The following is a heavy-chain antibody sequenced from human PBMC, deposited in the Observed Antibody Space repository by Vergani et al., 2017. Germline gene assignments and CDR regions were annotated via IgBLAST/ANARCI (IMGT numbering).Heavy chain of an antibody. J-gene: IGHJ6*02. CDR3: ARDRRAIFGVVIISDYGMDV. V-gene: IGHV3-9*01. CDR2: ISWNSGSI. CDR1: GFTFDDYA. Sequence: EVQLVESGGGLVQPGRSLRLSCAASGFTFDDYAMHWVRQAPGKGLEWVSGISWNSGSIGYADSVKGRFTISRDNAKNSLYLQMNSLRAEDTAVYYCARDRRAIFGVVIISDYGMDVWGQGTTVTVSS. D-gene: IGHD3-3*01.